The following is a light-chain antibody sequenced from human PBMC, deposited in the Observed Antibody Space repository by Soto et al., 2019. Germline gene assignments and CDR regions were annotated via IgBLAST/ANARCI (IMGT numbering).Light chain of an antibody. V-gene: IGLV2-14*01. CDR3: SSYTSSSTPYV. Sequence: QSVLTQPASVSGSPGQSITISCTGTSSDFGAYNYVSWYQQHPGKAPKLMIHEVSKRPSGVSNRFSGSKSGNTASLTISGLQAEDEADYYCSSYTSSSTPYVFGTGTKVTVL. CDR2: EVS. J-gene: IGLJ1*01. CDR1: SSDFGAYNY.